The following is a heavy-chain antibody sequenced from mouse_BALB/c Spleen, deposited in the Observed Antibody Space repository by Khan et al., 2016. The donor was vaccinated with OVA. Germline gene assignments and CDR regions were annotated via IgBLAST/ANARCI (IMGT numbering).Heavy chain of an antibody. CDR3: ARVYGGNFDY. J-gene: IGHJ2*01. CDR1: GYSITSDYA. V-gene: IGHV3-2*02. Sequence: EVQLQESGPGLVKPSQSLSLTCTVTGYSITSDYAWNWIRQFPGNKLEWMGFINYSGNTTYNPSLKSRISITRDTSENQFFLPLNSVTTEDTATYYCARVYGGNFDYWGQGTTLTVSS. D-gene: IGHD1-1*01. CDR2: INYSGNT.